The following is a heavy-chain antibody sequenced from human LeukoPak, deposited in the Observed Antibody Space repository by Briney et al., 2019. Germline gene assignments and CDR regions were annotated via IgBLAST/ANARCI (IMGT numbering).Heavy chain of an antibody. D-gene: IGHD3-22*01. CDR1: GFTFSSYA. V-gene: IGHV3-48*03. Sequence: PGRSLRLSCAASGFTFSSYAMNWVRQAPGKGLEWVSYISSSGSTIYYADSVKGRFTISRDNAKNSLYLQMNSLRAEDTAVYYCARDRYYDIYYYYYGMDVWGQGTTVTVSS. CDR3: ARDRYYDIYYYYYGMDV. CDR2: ISSSGSTI. J-gene: IGHJ6*02.